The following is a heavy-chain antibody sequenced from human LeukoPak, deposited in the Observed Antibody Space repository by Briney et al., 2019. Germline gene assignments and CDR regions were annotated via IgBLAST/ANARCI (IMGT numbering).Heavy chain of an antibody. CDR2: ICSGGST. CDR1: GFTVSSNY. J-gene: IGHJ6*02. CDR3: ASRDKGYYYGMDV. V-gene: IGHV3-66*01. Sequence: GGSLRLSCAASGFTVSSNYMSWVRQAPGKGLEWVSLICSGGSTYYTDSVKGRFTISRDNSKNTLYLQMNSLRAEDTAVYYCASRDKGYYYGMDVWGQGTTVTVSS. D-gene: IGHD5-24*01.